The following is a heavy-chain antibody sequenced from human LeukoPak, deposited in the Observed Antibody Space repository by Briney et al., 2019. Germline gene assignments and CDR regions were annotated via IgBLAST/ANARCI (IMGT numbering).Heavy chain of an antibody. D-gene: IGHD6-19*01. CDR2: IYYSGST. Sequence: PSVTLSLPCTVSGRPINTYFWSWILQTPGKEPEGIGYIYYSGSTNYNPSLKSRVTISVDTSKSQFSLKLSSVTAADTAVYYCARGVTGGWYGDFQHWGQGTLVTVSS. J-gene: IGHJ1*01. CDR1: GRPINTYF. CDR3: ARGVTGGWYGDFQH. V-gene: IGHV4-59*01.